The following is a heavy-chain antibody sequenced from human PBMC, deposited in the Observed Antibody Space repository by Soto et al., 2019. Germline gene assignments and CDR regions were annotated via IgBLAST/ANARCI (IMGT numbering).Heavy chain of an antibody. J-gene: IGHJ6*02. CDR2: ISYDGSIK. CDR1: GFTFRGYG. CDR3: ANSEYSRYKNIDV. D-gene: IGHD5-18*01. V-gene: IGHV3-30*18. Sequence: PGGSLRLSCAVSGFTFRGYGMHWVRQAPGRGLEWVALISYDGSIKYYADSVRGRFTISRDNSKNTLYLQMNSLRAEDTAVYYCANSEYSRYKNIDVWGQGTTVTVSS.